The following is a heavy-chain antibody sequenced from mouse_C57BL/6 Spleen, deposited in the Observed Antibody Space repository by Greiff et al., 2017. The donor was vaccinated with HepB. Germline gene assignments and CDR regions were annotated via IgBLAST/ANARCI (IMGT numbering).Heavy chain of an antibody. CDR1: GFNIKDYY. V-gene: IGHV14-2*01. Sequence: VQLKESGAELVKPGASVKLSCTASGFNIKDYYMHWVKQRTEQGLEWIGRIDPEDGETKYAPKFQGKATITADTSSNTAYLQLSSLTSEDTAVYYGAREGFITTVVADYWGQGTTLTVSS. D-gene: IGHD1-1*01. J-gene: IGHJ2*01. CDR2: IDPEDGET. CDR3: AREGFITTVVADY.